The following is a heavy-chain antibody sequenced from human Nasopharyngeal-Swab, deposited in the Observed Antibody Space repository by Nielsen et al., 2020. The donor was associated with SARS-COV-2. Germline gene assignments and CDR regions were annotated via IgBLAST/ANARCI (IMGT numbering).Heavy chain of an antibody. V-gene: IGHV3-11*06. Sequence: GGSLRLSCAASGSTFSDYYMSWIRQAPGKGLEWVSYISSSSSYTNYADSVKGRFTISRDNAKNSLYLQINSLRAEDTAVYYCAREAMGIAVAGTSLGYMDVWGKGTTVTVSS. D-gene: IGHD6-19*01. CDR1: GSTFSDYY. CDR3: AREAMGIAVAGTSLGYMDV. J-gene: IGHJ6*03. CDR2: ISSSSSYT.